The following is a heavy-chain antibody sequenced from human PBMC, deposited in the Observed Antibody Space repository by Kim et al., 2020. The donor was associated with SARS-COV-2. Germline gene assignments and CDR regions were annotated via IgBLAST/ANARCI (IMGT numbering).Heavy chain of an antibody. D-gene: IGHD3-22*01. J-gene: IGHJ4*02. CDR1: GGSISSSGNY. V-gene: IGHV4-39*01. Sequence: SETLSLTCTVSGGSISSSGNYWGWIRQPPGKGLEWIGSVYHSGSTYDSPSLKSRVTVSVDTSKNEFSLKVTSVTAADTAVYFCARLPHDSSGYVDSWGQGHLVTVSS. CDR3: ARLPHDSSGYVDS. CDR2: VYHSGST.